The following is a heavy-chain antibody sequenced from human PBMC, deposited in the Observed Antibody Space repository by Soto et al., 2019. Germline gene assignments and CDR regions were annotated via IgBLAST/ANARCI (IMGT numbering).Heavy chain of an antibody. V-gene: IGHV3-74*01. CDR3: ARTNYYFDL. Sequence: PGGSLRLSCAASGFTFSGYRMHWVRQAPGKGLVWVSRINSDGSSTDYADSVRGRFTISRDNAKNTRHLQMDSLRAEDTAVYYCARTNYYFDLWGQGTPVTVSS. J-gene: IGHJ4*02. CDR2: INSDGSST. CDR1: GFTFSGYR.